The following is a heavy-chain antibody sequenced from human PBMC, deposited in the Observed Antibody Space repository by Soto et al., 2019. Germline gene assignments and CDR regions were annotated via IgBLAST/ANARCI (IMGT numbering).Heavy chain of an antibody. Sequence: ASVKVSCKASRYSLTNNDVSWVRQATGQRLEWMGWMNPGSGDTGYAQKFQGRVTMTRDIYIATAYMELSSLRSDDTAIYYCARMATLGSLNGFDPCGQGSLVTVSS. CDR2: MNPGSGDT. J-gene: IGHJ5*02. CDR3: ARMATLGSLNGFDP. D-gene: IGHD3-16*02. CDR1: RYSLTNND. V-gene: IGHV1-8*01.